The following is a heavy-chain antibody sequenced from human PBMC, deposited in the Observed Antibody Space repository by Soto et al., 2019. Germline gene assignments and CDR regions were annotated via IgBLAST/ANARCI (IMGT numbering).Heavy chain of an antibody. V-gene: IGHV1-2*02. J-gene: IGHJ6*02. CDR2: INPNNGGT. CDR1: GYTFTGYY. Sequence: ASVKVSCKASGYTFTGYYMHWVRQAPGQGLEWMGWINPNNGGTNYAQKLQGRVTMTTDTSTSTAYMELRSLRSDDTAVYYCARGRIAAAGTYGKNYYYYGMDVWGQGTTVTVSS. CDR3: ARGRIAAAGTYGKNYYYYGMDV. D-gene: IGHD6-13*01.